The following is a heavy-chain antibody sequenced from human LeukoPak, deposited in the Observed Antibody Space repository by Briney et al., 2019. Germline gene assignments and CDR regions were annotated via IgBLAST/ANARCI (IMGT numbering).Heavy chain of an antibody. CDR1: GFTFSSYG. CDR3: ATGSQIREADY. D-gene: IGHD3-10*01. Sequence: GGSLRLSCAASGFTFSSYGMHWVRQAPGKGLEWVAVIWYGGSNKYYADSVKGRFTISRDNAENSLYLQMNSLRAEDTAVYYCATGSQIREADYWGQGTLVTVSS. J-gene: IGHJ4*02. V-gene: IGHV3-33*08. CDR2: IWYGGSNK.